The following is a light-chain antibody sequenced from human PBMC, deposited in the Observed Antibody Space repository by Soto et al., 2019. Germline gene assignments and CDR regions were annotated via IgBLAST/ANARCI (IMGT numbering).Light chain of an antibody. V-gene: IGKV4-1*01. CDR3: QQYYSSPRT. Sequence: DIVMTQSPDSLAVSLCESATINCKSCQSVLYSSNNKNYLAWYQQKPGQPPKLLIYWASTGESGVSDRFSGSGSGTDFAITISSLQAEDVAVYDCQQYYSSPRTFGQGVKVDI. CDR1: QSVLYSSNNKNY. CDR2: WAS. J-gene: IGKJ1*01.